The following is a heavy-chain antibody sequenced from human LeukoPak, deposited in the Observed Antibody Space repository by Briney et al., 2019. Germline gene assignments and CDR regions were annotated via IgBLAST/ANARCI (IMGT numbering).Heavy chain of an antibody. J-gene: IGHJ4*02. CDR3: ATPTMRGPSYGYVRLLN. Sequence: ASVKVSCKASGYTFTSFDINWVRQATGQGPEWMGWMNPSSGDTGYAQKFQGRVTFTRDTSTNTAYMELSSLTSEDTAVYFCATPTMRGPSYGYVRLLNWGQESLVTVSS. CDR2: MNPSSGDT. CDR1: GYTFTSFD. D-gene: IGHD5-18*01. V-gene: IGHV1-8*03.